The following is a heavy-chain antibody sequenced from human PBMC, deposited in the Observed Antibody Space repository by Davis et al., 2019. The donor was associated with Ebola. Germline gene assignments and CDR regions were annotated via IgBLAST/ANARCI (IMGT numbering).Heavy chain of an antibody. CDR2: IDWDDDK. CDR3: ARSQWLLLDD. V-gene: IGHV2-70*17. CDR1: GFSLSTGGMC. J-gene: IGHJ4*02. D-gene: IGHD6-19*01. Sequence: SGPTLVKPTQTLTLTCTFSGFSLSTGGMCVSWIRPPPGKALEWLARIDWDDDKFYSTSLKTRLTISKDTSKNQVVLTMTNMDPVDTATYYCARSQWLLLDDWGQGTLVTVSS.